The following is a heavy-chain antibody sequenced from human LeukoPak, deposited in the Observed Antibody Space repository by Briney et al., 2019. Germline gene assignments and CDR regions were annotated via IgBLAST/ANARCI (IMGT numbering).Heavy chain of an antibody. CDR2: ISSSGSTI. D-gene: IGHD3-9*01. J-gene: IGHJ6*03. CDR1: GFTFSSYE. CDR3: ARDRSYYDILTGYRDYYYYYMDV. Sequence: PGGSLRLSCAASGFTFSSYEMNWVRQAPGKGLEWVSYISSSGSTIYYADSVKGRFTISRDNAKNSLYLQMNSLRAEDTAVYYCARDRSYYDILTGYRDYYYYYMDVWGKGPTVTISS. V-gene: IGHV3-48*03.